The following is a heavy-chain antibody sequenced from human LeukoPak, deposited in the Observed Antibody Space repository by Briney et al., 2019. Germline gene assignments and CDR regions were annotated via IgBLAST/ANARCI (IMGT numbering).Heavy chain of an antibody. D-gene: IGHD2-15*01. Sequence: GGSLRLSCAASGFTFSSYGMHWVRQAPGKGLEWVAVIWYDGSNKYYADSVKGRFTISRDNSKNTLYLQMNSLRAEHTAVYYCGRGGRAIFPSYSIEYWGQGTLVTVYS. CDR2: IWYDGSNK. V-gene: IGHV3-33*01. J-gene: IGHJ4*02. CDR3: GRGGRAIFPSYSIEY. CDR1: GFTFSSYG.